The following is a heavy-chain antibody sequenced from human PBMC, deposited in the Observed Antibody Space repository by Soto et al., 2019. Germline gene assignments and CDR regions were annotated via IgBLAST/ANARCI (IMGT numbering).Heavy chain of an antibody. J-gene: IGHJ5*02. CDR3: ARVIWSGHLTSDL. V-gene: IGHV3-48*02. Sequence: EVQVVESGGGLVQPGGSLRLSCAASGFTFSSNSMNWVRQAPGKGLEWISYISSSSSTIYADSVKRGFTISRDNAKNSLYLPMNSLRDEDAAVYYCARVIWSGHLTSDLWGQGTLVTVSS. CDR1: GFTFSSNS. CDR2: ISSSSSTI. D-gene: IGHD3-3*01.